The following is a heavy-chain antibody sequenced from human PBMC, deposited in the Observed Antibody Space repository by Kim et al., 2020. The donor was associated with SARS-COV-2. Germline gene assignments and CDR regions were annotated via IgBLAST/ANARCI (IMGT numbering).Heavy chain of an antibody. CDR1: VGSICSYY. CDR3: ARLYYYGSGSYRYGMDV. CDR2: IYYSGST. Sequence: SQTLSLTCTVSVGSICSYYWSWIRQPPGKGLEWIGYIYYSGSTNYNPSLKSRVTISVDTSKNQFSLKLSSVTAADTAVYYCARLYYYGSGSYRYGMDVWG. D-gene: IGHD3-10*01. J-gene: IGHJ6*02. V-gene: IGHV4-59*01.